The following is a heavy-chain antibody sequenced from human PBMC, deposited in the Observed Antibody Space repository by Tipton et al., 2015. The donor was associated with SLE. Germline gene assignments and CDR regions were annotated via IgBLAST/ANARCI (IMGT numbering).Heavy chain of an antibody. D-gene: IGHD2-2*01. CDR2: IYSSGDT. V-gene: IGHV4-4*08. CDR3: ARVGCSNTNCLIRGWDV. CDR1: GGSISSHY. Sequence: TLSLTCTVSGGSISSHYWSWIRQPPGKGLEWIGYIYSSGDTKYNPSLKSRVTISVDTSKNQFSLRLTSVTAADTAVYYCARVGCSNTNCLIRGWDVWGQGTTVTVSS. J-gene: IGHJ6*02.